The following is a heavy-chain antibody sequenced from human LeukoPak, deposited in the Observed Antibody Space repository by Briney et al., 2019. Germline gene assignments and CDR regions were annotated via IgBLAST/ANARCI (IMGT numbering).Heavy chain of an antibody. V-gene: IGHV4-34*01. Sequence: SETLSLTCAVYGGSFSGYYWSWIRQPPGKGLEWIGEINHSGSTNYNPSLKSRVTISVDTSKNQFSLKLSSVTAADTAVYYCARGRRLPPWTMTIVVVSPPNCFDPWGQGTLVTVSS. CDR2: INHSGST. D-gene: IGHD3-22*01. J-gene: IGHJ5*02. CDR3: ARGRRLPPWTMTIVVVSPPNCFDP. CDR1: GGSFSGYY.